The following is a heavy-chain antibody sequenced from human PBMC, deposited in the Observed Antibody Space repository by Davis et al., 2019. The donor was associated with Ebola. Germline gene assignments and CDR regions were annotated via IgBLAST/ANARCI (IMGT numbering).Heavy chain of an antibody. Sequence: AASVKVSCKVSGGTFSTYSISWVRQAPGQGLEWMGRIIPVVDTKDYAQKFQGRVTLTADKATNTAYMELSGLRFDDTAVYYCARGKWFDPWGQGTLVSVTS. CDR3: ARGKWFDP. J-gene: IGHJ5*02. V-gene: IGHV1-69*08. CDR2: IIPVVDTK. CDR1: GGTFSTYS.